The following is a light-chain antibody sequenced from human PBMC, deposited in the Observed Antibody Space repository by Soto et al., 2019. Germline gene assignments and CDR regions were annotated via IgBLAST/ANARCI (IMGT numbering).Light chain of an antibody. CDR3: AAWDDNINAWV. CDR1: SSNIGRNA. V-gene: IGLV1-36*01. Sequence: QSVLTQPPSVSDAPRQRVTISCSGSSSNIGRNAVDWYQQLPGKAPKLLIYYDDLLPSGVSDRFSGSRSGTSASLAISGLHSEDEADYYCAAWDDNINAWVFGGGTKLTVL. CDR2: YDD. J-gene: IGLJ3*02.